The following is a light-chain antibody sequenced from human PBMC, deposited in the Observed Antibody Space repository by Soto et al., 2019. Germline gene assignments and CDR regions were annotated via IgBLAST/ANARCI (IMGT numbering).Light chain of an antibody. V-gene: IGKV3-15*01. J-gene: IGKJ3*01. CDR2: EIS. Sequence: EIVMTQSPATLSVSPGERATLSCRASQSIRSNYLAWYQQKPGQAPRLLIHEISTRAPGIPARFSGSGSGTEFTLTISSLQSEDLAVYFCQQYSAWPLTFGPGTKVD. CDR1: QSIRSN. CDR3: QQYSAWPLT.